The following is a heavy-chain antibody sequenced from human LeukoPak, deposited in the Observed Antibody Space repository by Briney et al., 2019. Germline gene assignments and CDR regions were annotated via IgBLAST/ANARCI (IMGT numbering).Heavy chain of an antibody. CDR2: ISFDGSHK. D-gene: IGHD1-1*01. CDR3: AKGTAVDRQYFEN. CDR1: RFTFSACG. J-gene: IGHJ4*02. Sequence: GGSLRLSCAASRFTFSACGMHWVRQAPGKGLEWVAAISFDGSHKYYADSVKGRFTISRDNSMNTLYLQMNGLRAEDTAVYYCAKGTAVDRQYFENWGRGTLVTVSS. V-gene: IGHV3-30*18.